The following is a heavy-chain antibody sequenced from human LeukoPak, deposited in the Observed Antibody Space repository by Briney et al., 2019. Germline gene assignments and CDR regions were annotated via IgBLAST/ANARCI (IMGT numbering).Heavy chain of an antibody. V-gene: IGHV3-23*01. Sequence: GGSLRLSCAASGFTFSSYAMSWVRQAPGKGLEWVSAISGSGGSTYYADSVKGRFTISRDNSKNTLYLQMNSLRAEDTAVYYCAKDASTEWVGGVIIFPSWGQGTLVTVSS. CDR1: GFTFSSYA. J-gene: IGHJ4*02. D-gene: IGHD3-10*01. CDR3: AKDASTEWVGGVIIFPS. CDR2: ISGSGGST.